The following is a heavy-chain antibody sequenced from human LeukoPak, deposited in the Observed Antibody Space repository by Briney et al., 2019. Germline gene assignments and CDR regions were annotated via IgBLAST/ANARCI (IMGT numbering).Heavy chain of an antibody. J-gene: IGHJ5*02. CDR3: ARPLDYGDYL. D-gene: IGHD4-17*01. V-gene: IGHV1-2*02. Sequence: GASVKVSCKASGYTFTGYYMHWVRQAPGQGLEWMGWINPNSGATNSAQKFQDRVTLTRDTSISTAYMELSRLRSDDTAVYYCARPLDYGDYLWGQGTLVTVSS. CDR1: GYTFTGYY. CDR2: INPNSGAT.